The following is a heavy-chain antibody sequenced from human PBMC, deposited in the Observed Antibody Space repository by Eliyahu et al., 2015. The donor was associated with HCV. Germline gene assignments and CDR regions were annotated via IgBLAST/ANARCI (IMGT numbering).Heavy chain of an antibody. J-gene: IGHJ6*02. D-gene: IGHD5-18*01. V-gene: IGHV4-31*03. CDR3: ARADVQLHYGMGV. CDR1: SGSIRSGGFY. CDR2: IYYSGTT. Sequence: QVQLQESGPGLLXPSQTLSLXCTVSSGSIRSGGFYWTGIRQQPGKGLEWFGFIYYSGTTYYNPSLKSRVTISVDTSKNQFSLKLSSVTAADTAVYYCARADVQLHYGMGVWGQGTTATVSS.